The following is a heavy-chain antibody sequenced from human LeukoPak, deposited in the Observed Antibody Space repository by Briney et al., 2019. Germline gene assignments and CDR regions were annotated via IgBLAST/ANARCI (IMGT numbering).Heavy chain of an antibody. Sequence: ASVKVSCKASGYTFTGYYMHWVRQAPGQGLEWMGWINPNNGGTNYAQKFQGRVTMTRDTSISTAYMELSSLTSDDTAVYYCARGRRFDPWGQGTLVTVSP. CDR2: INPNNGGT. J-gene: IGHJ5*02. CDR3: ARGRRFDP. V-gene: IGHV1-2*02. CDR1: GYTFTGYY.